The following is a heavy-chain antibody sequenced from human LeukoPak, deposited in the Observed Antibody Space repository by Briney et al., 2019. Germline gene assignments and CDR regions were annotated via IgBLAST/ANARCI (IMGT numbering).Heavy chain of an antibody. CDR1: GGSISSSHYY. Sequence: SETLSLTCTVSGGSISSSHYYWGWIRQPPGKGLEWIGSIYYSGSTYYNPSLKSRVTISVDTSKNQFSLKLSSVTAADTAVYYCARPYCGGDCYSSTFDYWGQGTLVTVSS. CDR2: IYYSGST. J-gene: IGHJ4*02. CDR3: ARPYCGGDCYSSTFDY. D-gene: IGHD2-21*02. V-gene: IGHV4-39*01.